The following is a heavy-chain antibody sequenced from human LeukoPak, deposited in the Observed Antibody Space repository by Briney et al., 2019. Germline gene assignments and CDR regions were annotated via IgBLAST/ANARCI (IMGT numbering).Heavy chain of an antibody. V-gene: IGHV3-21*01. J-gene: IGHJ4*02. Sequence: KPGGSLSLSCAASGFTFSSYSMNWVRQAPGKGLEWVSSISSSSSYIYYADSVKGRFTISTDNAKNSLYLQMNSRRAEDTAVYYCARDGAAADFDYWGQGTLVTVSS. D-gene: IGHD6-13*01. CDR2: ISSSSSYI. CDR3: ARDGAAADFDY. CDR1: GFTFSSYS.